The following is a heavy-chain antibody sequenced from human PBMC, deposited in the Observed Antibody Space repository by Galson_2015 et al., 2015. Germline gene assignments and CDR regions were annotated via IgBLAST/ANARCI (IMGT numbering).Heavy chain of an antibody. CDR2: ISDEGSIK. V-gene: IGHV3-30*18. Sequence: SLRLSCAASGFTFSSCSMHWVRQAPGKGLEWVALISDEGSIKEYADSVKGRFTISRDNSKNTLSLQMNSLRAEDTAIYYCAKDNEGYCSDGHCYSYYYYGMDVWGQGTTVTVSS. D-gene: IGHD2-15*01. J-gene: IGHJ6*02. CDR1: GFTFSSCS. CDR3: AKDNEGYCSDGHCYSYYYYGMDV.